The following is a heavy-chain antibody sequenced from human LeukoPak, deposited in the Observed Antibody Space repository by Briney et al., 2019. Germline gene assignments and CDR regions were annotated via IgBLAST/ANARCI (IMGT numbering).Heavy chain of an antibody. V-gene: IGHV3-7*03. CDR2: INQFGSVR. CDR3: ARGLRWPDF. CDR1: GFTFSDDW. D-gene: IGHD4-23*01. Sequence: GGSLRLSCEAYGFTFSDDWMNWVRQAPGKGLECVANINQFGSVRYYMDSAKGRFTISRDNSKNSLSLQMNSLRADDTAVYFCARGLRWPDFGGQGTLVTVSS. J-gene: IGHJ4*02.